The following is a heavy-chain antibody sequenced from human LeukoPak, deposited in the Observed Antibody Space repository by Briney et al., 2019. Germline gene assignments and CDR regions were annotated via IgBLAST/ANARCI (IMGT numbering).Heavy chain of an antibody. Sequence: PGGSLRLSCAASGFTFSSCGMHWVRQAPGKGLEWVAFIRYDGSNKYYADSVKGRFTISRDNSKNTLYLQMNSLRAEDTAVYYCAKGTSSGPDYWGQGTLVTVSS. D-gene: IGHD3-22*01. J-gene: IGHJ4*02. V-gene: IGHV3-30*02. CDR3: AKGTSSGPDY. CDR2: IRYDGSNK. CDR1: GFTFSSCG.